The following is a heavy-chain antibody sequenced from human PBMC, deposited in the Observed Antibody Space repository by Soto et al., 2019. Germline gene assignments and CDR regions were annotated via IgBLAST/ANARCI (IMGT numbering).Heavy chain of an antibody. Sequence: QVQLVQSGAEVKNPGASVKVSCKASGYTFTRYGIGWARQAPGQGLEWMGWINTDNGNTNYAQNVQGRVTLTTDTSTSTAYMELRGLRSNDTAIYYCAMVDVYVTPSPQDVWGQGTTVIVSS. D-gene: IGHD3-16*01. J-gene: IGHJ6*02. V-gene: IGHV1-18*01. CDR1: GYTFTRYG. CDR2: INTDNGNT. CDR3: AMVDVYVTPSPQDV.